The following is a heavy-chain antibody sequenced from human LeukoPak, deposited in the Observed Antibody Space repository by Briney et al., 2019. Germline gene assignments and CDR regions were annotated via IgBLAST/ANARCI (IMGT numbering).Heavy chain of an antibody. J-gene: IGHJ4*02. D-gene: IGHD5-24*01. CDR3: AVAGDGYNNY. Sequence: ASVKVSCKASGGTFSSYAISWVRQAPGQGLEWVGGIIPIFGTANYAKKFQGRVTITTDESTSTAYMGLSSLRSEDTAVYYCAVAGDGYNNYWGQGTLVTVSS. CDR1: GGTFSSYA. CDR2: IIPIFGTA. V-gene: IGHV1-69*05.